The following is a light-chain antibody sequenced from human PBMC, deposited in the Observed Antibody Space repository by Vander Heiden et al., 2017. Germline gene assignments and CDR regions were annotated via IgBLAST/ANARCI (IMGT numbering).Light chain of an antibody. Sequence: DIVMTQSPDSLAVSLGERATINCKSSQSVLYSSNNKNYLAWYQQKPGQPPKLLIYWASTRESGVPDRFSGRGSGTDFTLTISSLQAADVAVYYCQQYDSTPQTFGQGTKVEIK. CDR3: QQYDSTPQT. V-gene: IGKV4-1*01. J-gene: IGKJ1*01. CDR2: WAS. CDR1: QSVLYSSNNKNY.